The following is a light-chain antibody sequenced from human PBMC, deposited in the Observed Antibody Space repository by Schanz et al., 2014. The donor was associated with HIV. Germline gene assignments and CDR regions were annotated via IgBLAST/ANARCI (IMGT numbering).Light chain of an antibody. CDR2: GAS. V-gene: IGKV3-15*01. CDR3: QQYNDWPRT. Sequence: EIVLTQSPGTLSLSPGERATLSCRASQSVSSSYLAWYQQKPGQAPRLLIYGASSRATGIPARFSGSGSGTEFTLTISSLQSEDFEVYSCQQYNDWPRTFGQGTKVEIK. J-gene: IGKJ1*01. CDR1: QSVSSSY.